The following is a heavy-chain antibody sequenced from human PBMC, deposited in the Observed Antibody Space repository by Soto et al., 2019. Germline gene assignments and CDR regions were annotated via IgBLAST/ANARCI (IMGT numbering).Heavy chain of an antibody. V-gene: IGHV3-7*01. Sequence: EVQLLESGGGLVQPGESLRLSCAASGFTFNKYWMTWARQAPGKGLELVANIKEDGSDKYYVDSVKGRFTVSRDNAKDFLYLQMNSLRDEDTAVYYCARGRSTDYWGQGTLVIVSS. CDR1: GFTFNKYW. CDR2: IKEDGSDK. J-gene: IGHJ4*02. CDR3: ARGRSTDY.